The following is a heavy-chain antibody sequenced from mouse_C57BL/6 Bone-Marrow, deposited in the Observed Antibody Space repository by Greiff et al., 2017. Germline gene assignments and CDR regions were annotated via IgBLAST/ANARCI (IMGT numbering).Heavy chain of an antibody. Sequence: VQLKESGGDLVKPGGSLKLSCAASGFTFSSYGMSWVRQTPDTRLEWVATISSGGSYTYYPHSVKGRFTISRDNAKNTLYLQMSSLKSEDTAIYYCARRGVAPFDYWGQGTTLTVSS. CDR1: GFTFSSYG. CDR2: ISSGGSYT. J-gene: IGHJ2*01. V-gene: IGHV5-6*01. D-gene: IGHD1-1*02. CDR3: ARRGVAPFDY.